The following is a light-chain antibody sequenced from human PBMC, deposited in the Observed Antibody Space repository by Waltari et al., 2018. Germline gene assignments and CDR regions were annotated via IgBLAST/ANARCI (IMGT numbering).Light chain of an antibody. CDR3: LQYASPPYI. CDR1: QDIDTY. Sequence: DIQMTQSPSSLSASAGDTVTITCRASQDIDTYLNWYQQKPGKPPKRLIYAASKLESGVPLRFSGRGSGTDFTLIISSLQSEDFETYYCLQYASPPYIFGQGTKVEIE. CDR2: AAS. V-gene: IGKV1-17*01. J-gene: IGKJ2*01.